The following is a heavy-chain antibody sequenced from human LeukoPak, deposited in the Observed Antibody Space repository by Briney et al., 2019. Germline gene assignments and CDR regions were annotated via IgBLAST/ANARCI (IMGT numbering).Heavy chain of an antibody. D-gene: IGHD3-10*01. V-gene: IGHV3-48*02. CDR1: GFTFSGYS. J-gene: IGHJ3*02. Sequence: GGSLRLSCAASGFTFSGYSMNWVRQAPGKGLEWVSYIIGSTIYYADSVKGRFTISRDNAKNSLYLQMNSLRDEDAAVYYCARDRDYAFDIWGQGTMVTVSS. CDR2: IIGSTI. CDR3: ARDRDYAFDI.